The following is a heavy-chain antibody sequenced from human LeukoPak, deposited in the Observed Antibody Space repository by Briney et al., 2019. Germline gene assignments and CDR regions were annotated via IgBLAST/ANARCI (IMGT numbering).Heavy chain of an antibody. Sequence: GGSLQISFQGSGSRFATHWVGWVRRLPGKGLEWIGIIYPGDSDTRYSPSFQGQVTISADKSISTAYLQWSSLKASDTAMFYCARRPVDVYKLDYWGQGTLVTVSS. CDR3: ARRPVDVYKLDY. CDR2: IYPGDSDT. J-gene: IGHJ4*02. D-gene: IGHD1-14*01. CDR1: GSRFATHW. V-gene: IGHV5-51*01.